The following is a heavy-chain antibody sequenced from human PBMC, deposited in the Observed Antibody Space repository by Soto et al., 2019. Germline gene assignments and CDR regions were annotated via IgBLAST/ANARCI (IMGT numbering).Heavy chain of an antibody. CDR1: GGTFSSYA. CDR2: IIPIFGTA. V-gene: IGHV1-69*01. CDR3: ARDGEQQLVPSYYYYYGMDV. J-gene: IGHJ6*02. D-gene: IGHD6-13*01. Sequence: QVQLVQSGAEVKKPGSSVKVSCKASGGTFSSYAISWVRQAPGQGLEWMGGIIPIFGTANYEQKFQGRVTITADESTSTADMELSSLRSEDTAVYYCARDGEQQLVPSYYYYYGMDVWGQRTTVTVSS.